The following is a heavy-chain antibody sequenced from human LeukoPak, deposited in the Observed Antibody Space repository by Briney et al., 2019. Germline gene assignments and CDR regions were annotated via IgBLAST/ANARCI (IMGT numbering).Heavy chain of an antibody. V-gene: IGHV1-46*01. CDR3: ARDQQPGYSSGHWFDP. Sequence: GASVKVSCTASGYTFTSYYMHWVRQAPGQGLEWMGIINPSGGSTSYAQKFQGRVTMTRDTSTSTVYMELSSLRSEDTAVYYCARDQQPGYSSGHWFDPWGQGTLVTVSS. J-gene: IGHJ5*02. CDR2: INPSGGST. CDR1: GYTFTSYY. D-gene: IGHD6-19*01.